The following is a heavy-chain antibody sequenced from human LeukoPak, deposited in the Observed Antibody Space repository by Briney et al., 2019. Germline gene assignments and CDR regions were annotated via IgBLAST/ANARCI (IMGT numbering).Heavy chain of an antibody. Sequence: ASVKVSCKASGYTFTSYDINWVRQATGQGLEWMGWMNPNSGNTGYAQKFQGRVTITRNTSISTAYMELSSLRSEDTAVYYCARGSEYYDFWSAPPYYYYYYMDVWGKGTTVTVSS. V-gene: IGHV1-8*03. CDR3: ARGSEYYDFWSAPPYYYYYYMDV. CDR1: GYTFTSYD. CDR2: MNPNSGNT. J-gene: IGHJ6*03. D-gene: IGHD3-3*01.